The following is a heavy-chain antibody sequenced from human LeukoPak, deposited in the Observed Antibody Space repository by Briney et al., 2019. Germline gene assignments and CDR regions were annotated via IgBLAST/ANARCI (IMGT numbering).Heavy chain of an antibody. CDR1: GDSTSSNY. Sequence: NPSETLSLTCTGSGDSTSSNYWSWIRQPPGKGLEWIGYISYSGSTKYNPSLKSRVTISLDTSKDQFSLRLTSVTAADTAVYYCARARHGYIYGYRPNELGHFFDYWGQGTLVTVSS. D-gene: IGHD5-18*01. J-gene: IGHJ4*02. V-gene: IGHV4-59*01. CDR3: ARARHGYIYGYRPNELGHFFDY. CDR2: ISYSGST.